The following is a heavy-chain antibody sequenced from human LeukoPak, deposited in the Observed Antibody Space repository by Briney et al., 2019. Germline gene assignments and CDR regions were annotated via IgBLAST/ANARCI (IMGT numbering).Heavy chain of an antibody. J-gene: IGHJ4*02. CDR1: GFVFSRDN. CDR2: ISETI. V-gene: IGHV3-48*04. Sequence: GGSLRLSCIASGFVFSRDNMNWVRQAPGKGLEWVAHISETIYYADSVQGRFTISRDNAKNSLYLQMSNLRVDDTAMYYCVREVGRPKTFYFDSWAREPRSPSPQ. CDR3: VREVGRPKTFYFDS. D-gene: IGHD3-16*01.